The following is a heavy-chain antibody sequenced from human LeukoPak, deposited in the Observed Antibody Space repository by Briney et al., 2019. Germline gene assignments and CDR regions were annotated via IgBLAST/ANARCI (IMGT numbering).Heavy chain of an antibody. V-gene: IGHV3-23*01. CDR1: GFTFGSYA. J-gene: IGHJ6*03. CDR3: AKEPRYSSSNYYYYYMDV. Sequence: PGGSLRLSCAASGFTFGSYAMTWVRQAPGKGLEWVSGISGSGDSTYYADSVKGRFTISRDNSKKTLYLQMNSLRAGDTAVYYCAKEPRYSSSNYYYYYMDVWGKGTTVTVPS. CDR2: ISGSGDST. D-gene: IGHD6-19*01.